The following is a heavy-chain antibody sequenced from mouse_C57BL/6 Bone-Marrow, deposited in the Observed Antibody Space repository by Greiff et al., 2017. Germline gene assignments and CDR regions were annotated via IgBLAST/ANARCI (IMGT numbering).Heavy chain of an antibody. D-gene: IGHD4-1*01. CDR1: GFTFSSSA. Sequence: EVQLVESGGGLVKPGGSLKLSCAASGFTFSSSAMSWVRQTPEKRLEWVATISDGGSYTYYPDNVKGRFTISRDNAKNNLYLQMSHLKSEDTAMYYCAREETCLGLDYWGQGTTLTVSS. J-gene: IGHJ2*01. CDR3: AREETCLGLDY. CDR2: ISDGGSYT. V-gene: IGHV5-4*01.